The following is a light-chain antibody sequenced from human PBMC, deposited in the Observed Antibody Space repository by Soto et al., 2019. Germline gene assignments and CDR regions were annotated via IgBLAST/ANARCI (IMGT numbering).Light chain of an antibody. CDR2: DAS. Sequence: DIQVTQSPSSVSASVGDRVTITCRASQDISHYLAWYQQKPGKAPKLLIYDASNLQRGVPSRFSGSGSGTDFIFTISSLQPEDSATYYCQQYDSLPITFGQGTRLEIK. CDR3: QQYDSLPIT. V-gene: IGKV1-33*01. J-gene: IGKJ5*01. CDR1: QDISHY.